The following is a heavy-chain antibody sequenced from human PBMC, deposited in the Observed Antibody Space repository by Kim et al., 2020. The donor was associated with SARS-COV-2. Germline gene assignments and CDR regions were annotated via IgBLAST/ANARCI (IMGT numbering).Heavy chain of an antibody. Sequence: GESLKISCKGSGYSSTSYWIGWVRQMPGKGLEWMGIIYPGDSDTRYSPSFQGQVTISADKSISTAYLQWSSLKASDTAMYYCARLPPYGDYGFYYYYGMDVWGQGTTVTVSS. CDR3: ARLPPYGDYGFYYYYGMDV. CDR1: GYSSTSYW. V-gene: IGHV5-51*01. D-gene: IGHD4-17*01. J-gene: IGHJ6*02. CDR2: IYPGDSDT.